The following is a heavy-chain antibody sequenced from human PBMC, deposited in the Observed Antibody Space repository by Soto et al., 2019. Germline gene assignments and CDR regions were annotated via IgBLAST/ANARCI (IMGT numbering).Heavy chain of an antibody. D-gene: IGHD2-15*01. CDR1: GFTFSSYG. CDR3: ATLPLGYCSGGSCYQGNYYYYGMDV. Sequence: ESGGGVVQPGRSLRLSCAASGFTFSSYGMHWVRQAPGKGLEWVAVISYDGSNKYYADSVKGRFTISRDNSKNTLYLQMNRLRAEDTAVYYCATLPLGYCSGGSCYQGNYYYYGMDVWGQGTTVTVSS. V-gene: IGHV3-30*03. J-gene: IGHJ6*02. CDR2: ISYDGSNK.